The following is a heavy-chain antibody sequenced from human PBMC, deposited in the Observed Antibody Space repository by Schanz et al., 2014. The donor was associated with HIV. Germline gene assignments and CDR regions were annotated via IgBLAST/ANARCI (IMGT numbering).Heavy chain of an antibody. V-gene: IGHV3-21*01. CDR2: ISTGSSYI. D-gene: IGHD3-3*01. CDR3: AKDQGYDFWSGYYNYYDMDV. CDR1: GFTFSSHN. J-gene: IGHJ6*02. Sequence: EVQLVESGGGLVKPGGSLRLSCAASGFTFSSHNINWVRQAPGKGLAWVSSISTGSSYIYYADSVKGRFTISRDNSKNTLYLQMNSLRAEDTAVYYCAKDQGYDFWSGYYNYYDMDVWGQGTTVTVSS.